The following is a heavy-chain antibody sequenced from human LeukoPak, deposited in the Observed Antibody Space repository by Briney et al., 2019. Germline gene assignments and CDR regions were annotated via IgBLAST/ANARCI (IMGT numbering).Heavy chain of an antibody. D-gene: IGHD6-19*01. CDR2: IYTSGST. CDR1: GGSISSGSYY. CDR3: ARAPYSSGWTGSFDY. V-gene: IGHV4-61*02. Sequence: SQTLSLTCTVSGGSISSGSYYWSWIRQPAGKGLEWIGRIYTSGSTNYNPPLKSRVTISVDTSKNQFSLKLSSVTAADTAVYYCARAPYSSGWTGSFDYWGQGTLVTVSS. J-gene: IGHJ4*02.